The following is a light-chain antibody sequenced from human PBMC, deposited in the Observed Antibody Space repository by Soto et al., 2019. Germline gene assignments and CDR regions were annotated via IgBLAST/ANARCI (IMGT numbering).Light chain of an antibody. CDR1: QSISSY. J-gene: IGKJ4*01. V-gene: IGKV1-39*01. Sequence: DIQMTQSPSSLSASVEDRVTITCRARQSISSYLNWYQQKPGKAPKLLIYAATSMQSGVPSRFSGNGSGTDFTLTISSLQPEDFATYYGQQSYSRGLTCGGGTKVEIK. CDR3: QQSYSRGLT. CDR2: AAT.